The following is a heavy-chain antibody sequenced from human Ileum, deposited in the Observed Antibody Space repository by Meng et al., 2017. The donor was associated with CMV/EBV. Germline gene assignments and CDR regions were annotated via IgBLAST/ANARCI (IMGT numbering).Heavy chain of an antibody. V-gene: IGHV1-69*10. D-gene: IGHD6-13*01. CDR3: ASKEQLAMMGSGYYGMDV. CDR2: IITALGVT. J-gene: IGHJ6*02. CDR1: GGTFSSYS. Sequence: SVKVSCKGSGGTFSSYSFSWVRQAPGQGLEWMGGIITALGVTKYAQHFQGRVTITADKSTNTAYMELSSLRSGDTAVYFCASKEQLAMMGSGYYGMDVWGQGTTVTVSS.